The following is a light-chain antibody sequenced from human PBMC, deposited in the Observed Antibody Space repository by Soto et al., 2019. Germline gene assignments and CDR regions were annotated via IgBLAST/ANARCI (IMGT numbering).Light chain of an antibody. CDR2: GAS. CDR1: QSVGTN. CDR3: QQYNDWPRT. V-gene: IGKV3-15*01. J-gene: IGKJ1*01. Sequence: EIVMTQSPATLSVSPGERATLSCRAGQSVGTNLAWCQQKPGQAPRLLIYGASTRATGIPARFSGSGSGTEFTLTISSLQSEDFAVYYCQQYNDWPRTFGQGTKVEIK.